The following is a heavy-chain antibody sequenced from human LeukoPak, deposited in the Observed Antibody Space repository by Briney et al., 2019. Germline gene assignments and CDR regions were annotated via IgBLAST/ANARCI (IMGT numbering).Heavy chain of an antibody. D-gene: IGHD5-12*01. V-gene: IGHV3-53*01. Sequence: PGGSLRLSCAASGFTFSSYDMHWVRQATGKGLEWVSVIYSTRTTYYADSVKGRFTISRDNSKNTVYLQMNSLRADDTAVYYCARDRDSGYDDDAFDIWGQGTMVSVSS. CDR2: IYSTRTT. CDR3: ARDRDSGYDDDAFDI. J-gene: IGHJ3*02. CDR1: GFTFSSYD.